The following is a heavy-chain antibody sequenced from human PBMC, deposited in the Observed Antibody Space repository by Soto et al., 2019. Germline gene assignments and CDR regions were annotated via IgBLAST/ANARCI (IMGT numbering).Heavy chain of an antibody. CDR3: TSVWGIRPS. CDR2: IRSKVDGGTP. J-gene: IGHJ5*02. CDR1: GFSFNKTW. V-gene: IGHV3-15*01. D-gene: IGHD3-16*01. Sequence: PGGSLRLSCAASGFSFNKTWMTWVRQAPGRGLEWVGRIRSKVDGGTPDYAAPVKGRFTISRDDSKNTLYLQMNSLKTEDTALYYCTSVWGIRPSWGQGTLVTVSS.